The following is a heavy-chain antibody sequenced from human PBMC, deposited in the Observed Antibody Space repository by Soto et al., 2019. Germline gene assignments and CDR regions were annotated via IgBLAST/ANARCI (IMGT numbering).Heavy chain of an antibody. CDR3: ARDIRGGDYYDSSGPYYYGMDV. Sequence: SETLSLTCTVSGGSISSGGYYWSWIRQHPGKGLEWIGYIYYSGSTYYNPSLKSRVTISVDTSKNQFSLKLSSVTAADTAVYYCARDIRGGDYYDSSGPYYYGMDVWGQGTTVTVSS. CDR1: GGSISSGGYY. CDR2: IYYSGST. J-gene: IGHJ6*02. D-gene: IGHD3-22*01. V-gene: IGHV4-31*03.